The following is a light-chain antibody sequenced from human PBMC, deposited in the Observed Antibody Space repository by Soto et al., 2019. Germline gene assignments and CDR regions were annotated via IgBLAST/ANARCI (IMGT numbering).Light chain of an antibody. CDR2: DVN. Sequence: QSALTQVASVSGSPGHSITISCTGTSSDVGGFDYVSWYQQHPGRAPKLIIYDVNNRPSGISTRFSASKSGNTASLTISGLQADDEADYYCSSYTTSATVLFGGGTKLTV. CDR3: SSYTTSATVL. CDR1: SSDVGGFDY. V-gene: IGLV2-14*01. J-gene: IGLJ2*01.